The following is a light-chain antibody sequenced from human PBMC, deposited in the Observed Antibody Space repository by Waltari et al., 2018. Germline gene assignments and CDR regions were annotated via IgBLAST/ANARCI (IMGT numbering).Light chain of an antibody. J-gene: IGLJ3*02. V-gene: IGLV3-19*01. CDR1: SLRSYY. CDR3: ESRDTSGTQRV. Sequence: SSELTQDPAVPVALTQTVSITCQGDSLRSYYASWYQQKPGQAPILVMYGKNKRPSGVRARCTGSTSGNTASLTSTGTRAEDGADYFCESRDTSGTQRVFGGGTKLTVL. CDR2: GKN.